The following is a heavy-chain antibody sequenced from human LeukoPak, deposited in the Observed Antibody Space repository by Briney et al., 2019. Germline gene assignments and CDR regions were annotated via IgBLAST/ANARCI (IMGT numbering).Heavy chain of an antibody. CDR2: INAGSGDT. CDR1: GYTFSGYF. D-gene: IGHD7-27*01. V-gene: IGHV1-2*06. J-gene: IGHJ4*02. Sequence: ASVKVSCKTSGYTFSGYFVHWVRQAPGQGLEWMGRINAGSGDTEFAQKFQGRATMTRDTFVSTAYMEVSGLTSDDTAIYYCARDLSFTPHWELDHWGQGTLVTVSS. CDR3: ARDLSFTPHWELDH.